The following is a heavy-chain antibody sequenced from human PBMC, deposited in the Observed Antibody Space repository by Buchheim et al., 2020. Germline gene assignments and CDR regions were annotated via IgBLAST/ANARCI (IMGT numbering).Heavy chain of an antibody. D-gene: IGHD3-3*01. CDR1: GESFSGFF. V-gene: IGHV4-34*01. CDR2: INHSEST. J-gene: IGHJ3*02. Sequence: QVQLQQWGAGLLKPSETLSLTCAVYGESFSGFFWSWIRQTPGKGLEWIGEINHSESTKYNASHKSRVTMSIDKSRNQFSLKLNSVTAADTAVYYCARPITIFGVVCSPCHHDAFDIWGQGT. CDR3: ARPITIFGVVCSPCHHDAFDI.